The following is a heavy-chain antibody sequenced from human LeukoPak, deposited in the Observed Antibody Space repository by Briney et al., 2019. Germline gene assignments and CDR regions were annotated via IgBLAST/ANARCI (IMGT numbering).Heavy chain of an antibody. CDR2: INSDGSST. CDR3: RRDCFLYYYDSSGYYYYYYYMDV. V-gene: IGHV3-74*01. J-gene: IGHJ6*03. D-gene: IGHD3-22*01. CDR1: GFTFSSYW. Sequence: GGSLRLSCAASGFTFSSYWMHWVRQAPGKGLVWVSRINSDGSSTSYADSVKGRFTISRDNAKNTLYLQMNSLRAKDTAVYYCRRDCFLYYYDSSGYYYYYYYMDVWGKGTTVTVSS.